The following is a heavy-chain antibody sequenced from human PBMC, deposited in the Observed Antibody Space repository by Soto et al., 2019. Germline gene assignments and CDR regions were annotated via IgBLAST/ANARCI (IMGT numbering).Heavy chain of an antibody. J-gene: IGHJ6*01. CDR2: INHSGST. CDR3: ARVRRYYYGSGSYYRGPPEYGMDV. CDR1: GGSFSGYY. D-gene: IGHD3-10*01. V-gene: IGHV4-34*01. Sequence: QVQLQQWGAGLLKPSETLSLTCAVYGGSFSGYYWSWIRQPPGKGLEWIGEINHSGSTNYNPSLKSRVTIPVDTSKNQFSLKLSSVTAADTAVYYCARVRRYYYGSGSYYRGPPEYGMDVW.